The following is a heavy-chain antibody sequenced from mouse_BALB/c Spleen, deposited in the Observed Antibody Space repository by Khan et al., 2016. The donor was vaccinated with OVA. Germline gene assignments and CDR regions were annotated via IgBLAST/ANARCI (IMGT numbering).Heavy chain of an antibody. D-gene: IGHD2-3*01. CDR3: VRGNYDGRTCYAMDY. V-gene: IGHV1S41*01. CDR2: IGPGSGNA. CDR1: GYTFTSYW. J-gene: IGHJ4*01. Sequence: DLVKPGASVKLSCKASGYTFTSYWINWIKQRPGQGLEWIGRIGPGSGNAYYNEMFKGKATLTVDTSSSTAYIQLSSLSSEDSGVYFCVRGNYDGRTCYAMDYWGQGTSVTVSS.